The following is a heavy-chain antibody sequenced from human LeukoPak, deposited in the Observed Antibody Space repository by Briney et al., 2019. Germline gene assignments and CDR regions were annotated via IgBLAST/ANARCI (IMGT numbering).Heavy chain of an antibody. V-gene: IGHV3-48*03. Sequence: GGSLRLSCAASGFTFSSYEMNWVRQAPGKGLEWVSYISGSGSTIYYADSVKGRFTISRDNAKNSLYLQMNSLRAEDTAVYYCARAAGRGDVFDIWGQGTMVTVSS. D-gene: IGHD6-19*01. CDR3: ARAAGRGDVFDI. CDR1: GFTFSSYE. J-gene: IGHJ3*02. CDR2: ISGSGSTI.